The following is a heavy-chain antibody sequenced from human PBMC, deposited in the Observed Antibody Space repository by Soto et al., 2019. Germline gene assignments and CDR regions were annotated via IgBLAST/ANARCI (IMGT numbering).Heavy chain of an antibody. D-gene: IGHD5-18*01. J-gene: IGHJ4*02. V-gene: IGHV3-23*01. CDR3: AKVPASSLTASRPFDQ. CDR2: ISSSGGST. Sequence: PWGSLRLCCSASGITLSNYAMSWFRQAPGKGLEWVSGISSSGGSTYYAGSVKGRFTIARDNSKNTLFLEMNSLRAEDTAVYYCAKVPASSLTASRPFDQWGQGTLVTVSS. CDR1: GITLSNYA.